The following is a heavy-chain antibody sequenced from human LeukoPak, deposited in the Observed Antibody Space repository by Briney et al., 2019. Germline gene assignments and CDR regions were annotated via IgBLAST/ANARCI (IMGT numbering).Heavy chain of an antibody. Sequence: PGGSLRLSCAASGFTFSDYTMQWVRQAPGKGLEWVSLIYAGGSSSAFYADSVKGRFTASRHDSKNTLDLQMNGLRADDTAVYYCLRQGVGDPPRWGQGTLVTVSS. J-gene: IGHJ4*02. D-gene: IGHD3-16*01. CDR3: LRQGVGDPPR. CDR2: IYAGGSSSA. CDR1: GFTFSDYT. V-gene: IGHV3-NL1*01.